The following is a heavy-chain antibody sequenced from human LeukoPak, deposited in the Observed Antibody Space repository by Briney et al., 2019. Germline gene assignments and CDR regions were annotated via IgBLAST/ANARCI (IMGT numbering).Heavy chain of an antibody. Sequence: PGGSLRLSCVGSGFAFSSYHLSWVRQIPGKGLEWLSVVTANSDNIYYADSVKGRFTISRDNSKDTLYLQMNGLRAEDSALYYCATLKKGNYKANFWGQGTLVTVSS. J-gene: IGHJ4*02. V-gene: IGHV3-23*01. CDR2: VTANSDNI. CDR1: GFAFSSYH. D-gene: IGHD3-9*01. CDR3: ATLKKGNYKANF.